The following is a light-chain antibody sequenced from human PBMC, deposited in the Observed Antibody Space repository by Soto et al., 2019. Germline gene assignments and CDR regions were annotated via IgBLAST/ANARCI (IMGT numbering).Light chain of an antibody. J-gene: IGKJ4*01. CDR3: QNYNSAPPAGA. CDR2: AAS. V-gene: IGKV1-27*01. CDR1: QGINKR. Sequence: DVQMTQSPSSLSASVGDRVTITCRASQGINKRLAWYQQKPGRVPHLLIYAASTLRSGVPSRFSGSGSGTDFTLTISSLQPEDVATYSCQNYNSAPPAGAFGGGTKVEIK.